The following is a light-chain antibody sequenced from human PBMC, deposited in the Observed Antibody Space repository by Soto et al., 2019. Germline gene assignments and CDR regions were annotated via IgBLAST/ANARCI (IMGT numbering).Light chain of an antibody. V-gene: IGLV2-14*01. CDR2: DVS. CDR1: SSDVGGYNY. CDR3: SSYTRSGIYV. J-gene: IGLJ1*01. Sequence: QSALTQPASVSGSPGQSITISCTGTSSDVGGYNYVSWYQQHPGKAPKLMIYDVSNRPSGVSNRFSGSKSGNTASLTISGLQAEYEADYYCSSYTRSGIYVFGTGTKVTVL.